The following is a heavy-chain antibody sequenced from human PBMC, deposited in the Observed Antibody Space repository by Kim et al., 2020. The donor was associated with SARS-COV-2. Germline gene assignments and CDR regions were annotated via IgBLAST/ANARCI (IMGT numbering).Heavy chain of an antibody. CDR1: GFTFSNYG. D-gene: IGHD1-26*01. Sequence: GGSLRLSCAASGFTFSNYGMTWIRQAPGKGLEWVSIVTSGGTTFYADSVKGRCTISRDNSKNTLYLQVNSLRADDTAVYYGAKSRGSGSDYGFDYWGQGTLVTVSS. CDR3: AKSRGSGSDYGFDY. V-gene: IGHV3-23*01. CDR2: VTSGGTT. J-gene: IGHJ4*02.